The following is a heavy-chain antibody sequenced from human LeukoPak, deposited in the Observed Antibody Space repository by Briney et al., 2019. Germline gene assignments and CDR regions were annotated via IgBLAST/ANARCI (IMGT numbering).Heavy chain of an antibody. J-gene: IGHJ6*03. CDR1: GLTFTNYW. Sequence: PGGSLRLYCAASGLTFTNYWMNWVRHAPGKGLEGVSSITSTGSYIYYADSVKGRFTISRDNAKNSLFLQLNSLRAEDTAVYYCARDPYSATYSDYYYYYMDVWGKGTTVTVSS. CDR3: ARDPYSATYSDYYYYYMDV. CDR2: ITSTGSYI. D-gene: IGHD1-26*01. V-gene: IGHV3-21*01.